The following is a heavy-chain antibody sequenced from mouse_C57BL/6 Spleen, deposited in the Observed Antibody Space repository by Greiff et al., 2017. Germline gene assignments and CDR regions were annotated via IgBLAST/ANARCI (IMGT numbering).Heavy chain of an antibody. CDR2: LNPSSGYT. D-gene: IGHD2-3*01. Sequence: QVQLLQSGAELAKPGASVKLSCKASGYTFTSYWMHWVKQRPGPGLEWIGYLNPSSGYTKYNQKFKDKATLTADKASSTAYMQLSRLTDEDSAVYYCARGDGYYERMDDWGQGTSVTVSS. CDR3: ARGDGYYERMDD. V-gene: IGHV1-7*01. J-gene: IGHJ4*01. CDR1: GYTFTSYW.